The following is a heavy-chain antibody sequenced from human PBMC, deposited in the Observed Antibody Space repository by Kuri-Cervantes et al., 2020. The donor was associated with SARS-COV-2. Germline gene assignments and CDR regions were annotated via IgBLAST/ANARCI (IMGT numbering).Heavy chain of an antibody. J-gene: IGHJ6*03. CDR3: ARERRISDYGGNKNRKQDYYYYMDV. V-gene: IGHV1-69*13. D-gene: IGHD4-23*01. CDR2: IIPIFGTA. CDR1: GGTFSSYA. Sequence: SVKVSCKASGGTFSSYAISWVRQAPGQGLEWMGGIIPIFGTANYAQKFQGRVTITADESTSTAYMELSSLRSEDTAVYYCARERRISDYGGNKNRKQDYYYYMDVWGKGTTVTVSS.